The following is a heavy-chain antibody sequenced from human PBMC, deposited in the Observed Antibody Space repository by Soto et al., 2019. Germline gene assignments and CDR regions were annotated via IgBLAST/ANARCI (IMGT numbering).Heavy chain of an antibody. Sequence: QITLKESGPTLVKPTQTLTLTCTFSSFSLATSGVGVGWIRQPPGKALEWLALIYWDGDERYSPSLESRLTITKDTSKNQVVLTMTTMDPVDTATYYCVRRVTAFDYWGQGILVTVSS. V-gene: IGHV2-5*02. D-gene: IGHD2-21*02. CDR2: IYWDGDE. CDR3: VRRVTAFDY. J-gene: IGHJ4*02. CDR1: SFSLATSGVG.